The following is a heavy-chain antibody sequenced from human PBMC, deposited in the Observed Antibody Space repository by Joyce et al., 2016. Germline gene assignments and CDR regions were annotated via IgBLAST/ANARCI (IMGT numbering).Heavy chain of an antibody. CDR1: GYKFTNHW. Sequence: EVQLVQSGAEVKKPGESLKISCQGSGYKFTNHWIAWVRQMPGKGLECMGVIYPGDSDTRYSPSFEGQVTISVDKSSSTAFLQWSSLKASDTALYFCARQGVAGSQSPFDSWGQGTLVTVSS. CDR2: IYPGDSDT. CDR3: ARQGVAGSQSPFDS. V-gene: IGHV5-51*01. J-gene: IGHJ4*02. D-gene: IGHD6-19*01.